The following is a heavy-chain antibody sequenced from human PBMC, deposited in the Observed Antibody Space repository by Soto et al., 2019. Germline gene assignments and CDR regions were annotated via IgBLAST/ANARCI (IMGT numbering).Heavy chain of an antibody. V-gene: IGHV1-69*13. Sequence: SVKVSCKASGGTFSSYAISWVRQAPGQGLEWMGGIIPIFGTANYAQKFQGRVTNTADESTSTAYMELSSLRSEDTAVYYCARGSKHTYYYDSSGYLDPWGQGTLVTVSS. CDR3: ARGSKHTYYYDSSGYLDP. CDR1: GGTFSSYA. D-gene: IGHD3-22*01. CDR2: IIPIFGTA. J-gene: IGHJ5*02.